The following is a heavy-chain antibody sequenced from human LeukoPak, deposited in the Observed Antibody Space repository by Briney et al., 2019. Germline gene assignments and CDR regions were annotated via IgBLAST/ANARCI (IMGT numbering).Heavy chain of an antibody. CDR3: ARGHSTYDNSGYGTYYFDY. J-gene: IGHJ4*02. V-gene: IGHV4-4*07. CDR1: GGSISSYY. Sequence: PSETLSLTCTVSGGSISSYYWSWIRQPAGKGLEWIGRIYTSGSTNYNPSLKSRVTMSVDTSKNQFSLKLSSVTAADTAVYYCARGHSTYDNSGYGTYYFDYWGQGTLVTVSS. CDR2: IYTSGST. D-gene: IGHD3-22*01.